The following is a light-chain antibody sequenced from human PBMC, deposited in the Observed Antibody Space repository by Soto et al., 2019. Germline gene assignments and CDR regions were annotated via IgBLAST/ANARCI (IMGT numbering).Light chain of an antibody. CDR3: QQYGTPLFP. CDR1: QGISSY. CDR2: AAS. V-gene: IGKV1-8*01. J-gene: IGKJ3*01. Sequence: AIRITQSPSSLSASTGDRVTITCRASQGISSYLAWYQQKPGKAPKLLIYAASTLQSGVPSRFSGSGSGTDFTLTISRLEPGDFAVYYCQQYGTPLFPFGPGTKVDIK.